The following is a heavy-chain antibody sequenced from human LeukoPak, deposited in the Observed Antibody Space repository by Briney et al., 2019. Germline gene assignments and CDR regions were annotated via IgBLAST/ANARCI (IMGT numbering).Heavy chain of an antibody. CDR3: AGDCSSTSCYDG. Sequence: PGGSLRLSCAASGFTFSSYSMNWVRQAPGKGLEWVSSISSSSSYIYYADSVKGRFTISRDNAKNSLYLQMNSLRAEDTAVYYCAGDCSSTSCYDGWGQGTLDTVSS. CDR2: ISSSSSYI. J-gene: IGHJ4*02. V-gene: IGHV3-21*01. CDR1: GFTFSSYS. D-gene: IGHD2-2*01.